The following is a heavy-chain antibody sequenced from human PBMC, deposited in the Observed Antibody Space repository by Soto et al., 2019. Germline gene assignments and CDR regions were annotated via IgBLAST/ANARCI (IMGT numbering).Heavy chain of an antibody. CDR2: ISAYSGNT. CDR1: GYTFTSYG. D-gene: IGHD4-17*01. J-gene: IGHJ1*01. V-gene: IGHV1-18*01. Sequence: GASVKVSCKASGYTFTSYGINWVRQAPGQGLEWMGWISAYSGNTNYAQRFQGRVTMTTDTSSSTAYMELRSLRSDDTAVYYCACDSFRDHYAHRGQRTLVTVSS. CDR3: ACDSFRDHYAH.